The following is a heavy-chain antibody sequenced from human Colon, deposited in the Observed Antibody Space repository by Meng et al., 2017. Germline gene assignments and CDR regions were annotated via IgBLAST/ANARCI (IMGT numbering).Heavy chain of an antibody. CDR2: INTGNGYT. V-gene: IGHV1-3*04. CDR1: GYTFTSYT. J-gene: IGHJ4*02. D-gene: IGHD3-22*01. CDR3: ASAHYDSSGSVDY. Sequence: QVQRIQSGAEGKRPGAAGKVAGKASGYTFTSYTMHWVRQAPGQRLEWMGWINTGNGYTKYSQKFQDRVTITRDTSASTAYMELSSLRSEDTAVYYCASAHYDSSGSVDYWGQGTLVTVSS.